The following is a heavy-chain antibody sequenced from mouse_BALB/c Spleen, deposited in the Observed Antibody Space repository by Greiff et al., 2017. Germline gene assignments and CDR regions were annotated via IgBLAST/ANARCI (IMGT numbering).Heavy chain of an antibody. V-gene: IGHV1-87*01. CDR1: GYTFTSYW. CDR3: ARRGYDYDYFDY. J-gene: IGHJ2*01. Sequence: VKLVESGAELARPGASVKLSCKASGYTFTSYWMQWVKQRPGQGLEWIGAIYPGDGDTRYTQKFKGKATLTADKSSSTAYMQLSSLASEDSAVYYCARRGYDYDYFDYWGQGTTLTVSS. D-gene: IGHD2-4*01. CDR2: IYPGDGDT.